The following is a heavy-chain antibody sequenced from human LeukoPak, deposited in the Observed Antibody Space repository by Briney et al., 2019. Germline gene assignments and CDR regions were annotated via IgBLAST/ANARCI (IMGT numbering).Heavy chain of an antibody. CDR3: VRGPGITGTSF. CDR2: ISGSGATI. CDR1: GFTFSSHE. D-gene: IGHD1-20*01. V-gene: IGHV3-48*03. Sequence: GGSLRLSCAASGFTFSSHEMNWVRQAPGKGLEWVSYISGSGATIYYTDSVKGRFTISRDNAKNSLYLQMTSLRAEDTAVYYCVRGPGITGTSFWGQGTLVTVSS. J-gene: IGHJ4*02.